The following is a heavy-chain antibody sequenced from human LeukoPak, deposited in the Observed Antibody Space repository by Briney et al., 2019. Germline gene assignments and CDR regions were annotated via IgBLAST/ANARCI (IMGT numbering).Heavy chain of an antibody. V-gene: IGHV4-38-2*02. D-gene: IGHD4-17*01. CDR1: GYSISSGYY. CDR3: ARGTVTTTKGFPFDY. CDR2: IYHSGST. Sequence: PSETLSLTCTVSGYSISSGYYWGWIRQPPGRGLEWIGSIYHSGSTYYKSSLKSRVTISVDTSKNQFSLKLSSVTAADTAVYYCARGTVTTTKGFPFDYWGQGTLVTVSS. J-gene: IGHJ4*02.